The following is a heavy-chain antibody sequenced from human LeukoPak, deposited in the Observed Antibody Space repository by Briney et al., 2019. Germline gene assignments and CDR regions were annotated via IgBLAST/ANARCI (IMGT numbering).Heavy chain of an antibody. D-gene: IGHD6-13*01. V-gene: IGHV3-21*06. Sequence: PGGSLRLSCAASGFTFSSSTMNWVRQAPGKGLEWVSSISGGSIYIYYADSVKGRFTISRDNGKNSLYLQMNSLRAEDTAVYYCARDFGQQLVPAGGFDYWGQGTLVTVSS. J-gene: IGHJ4*02. CDR1: GFTFSSST. CDR3: ARDFGQQLVPAGGFDY. CDR2: ISGGSIYI.